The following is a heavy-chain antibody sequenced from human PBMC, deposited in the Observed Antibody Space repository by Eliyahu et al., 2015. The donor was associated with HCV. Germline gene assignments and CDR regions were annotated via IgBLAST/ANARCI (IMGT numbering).Heavy chain of an antibody. V-gene: IGHV5-10-1*03. CDR3: ARRYCSSTSCYPGDY. CDR1: GYSFTSYW. D-gene: IGHD2-2*01. J-gene: IGHJ4*02. CDR2: VGPSDSYT. Sequence: EVQLVQSGAEVKKPGESLRISCKGSGYSFTSYWISWVRQMPGERPGGVGGVGPSDSYTNYSPSFQGHVTISADKSISTAYLQWSSLKASDTAMYYCARRYCSSTSCYPGDYWGQGTLVTVSS.